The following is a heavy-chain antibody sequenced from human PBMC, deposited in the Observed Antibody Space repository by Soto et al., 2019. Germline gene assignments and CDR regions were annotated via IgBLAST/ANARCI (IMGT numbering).Heavy chain of an antibody. CDR2: IKSKTDGGTT. J-gene: IGHJ4*02. D-gene: IGHD6-19*01. CDR3: TTQPLGTRTYSSGWYFDY. V-gene: IGHV3-15*01. Sequence: EVQLVESGGGLVKPGGSLRLSCAASGFTFSNAWMSWVRQAPGKGLEWVGRIKSKTDGGTTDYAAPVKGRFTISRDDSKNTLYLQMNSLKTEDTAVYYCTTQPLGTRTYSSGWYFDYWGQGTLVTVSS. CDR1: GFTFSNAW.